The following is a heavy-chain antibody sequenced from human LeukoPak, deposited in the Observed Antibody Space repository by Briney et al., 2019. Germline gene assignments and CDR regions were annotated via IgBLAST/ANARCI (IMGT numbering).Heavy chain of an antibody. CDR1: GGSISSYY. D-gene: IGHD3-22*01. Sequence: PSETLSLTCIVSGGSISSYYWSWIRQPPGKGLEWIGYIYDSGSTNYNPSLKSRVTISVDTSKNQFSLKLSSVTAADTAVFYCASLTTADAFDIWGQRTMVTVSS. CDR3: ASLTTADAFDI. V-gene: IGHV4-59*01. J-gene: IGHJ3*02. CDR2: IYDSGST.